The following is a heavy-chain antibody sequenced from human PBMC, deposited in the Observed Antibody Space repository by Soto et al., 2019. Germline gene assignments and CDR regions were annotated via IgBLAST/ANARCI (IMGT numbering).Heavy chain of an antibody. Sequence: PSETLSLTCTVSGGSISSGGYYWSWIRQHPGKGLEWIGYIYYSGSTYHNPSLKSRVTISVDTSKNQFSLKLSSVTAADTAVYYCARDVGVRYCSSTSCYKTWFDPWGQGTLVTVSS. J-gene: IGHJ5*02. CDR1: GGSISSGGYY. V-gene: IGHV4-31*03. CDR2: IYYSGST. CDR3: ARDVGVRYCSSTSCYKTWFDP. D-gene: IGHD2-2*02.